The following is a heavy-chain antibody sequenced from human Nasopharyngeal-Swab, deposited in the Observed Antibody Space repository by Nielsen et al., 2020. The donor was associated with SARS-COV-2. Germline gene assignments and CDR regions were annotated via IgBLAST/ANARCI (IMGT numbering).Heavy chain of an antibody. J-gene: IGHJ6*02. V-gene: IGHV4-39*01. Sequence: SETLSLTCTVSGGSISSRSYYWGWIRQPPGKGLEWIGRIYYSGSTYYNPSLKSRVTISVDTSKNQFSLKLSSVTAADTAVYYCARRDYDFWSGFNGYYYGMDVWGQGTTVTVSS. CDR2: IYYSGST. D-gene: IGHD3-3*01. CDR1: GGSISSRSYY. CDR3: ARRDYDFWSGFNGYYYGMDV.